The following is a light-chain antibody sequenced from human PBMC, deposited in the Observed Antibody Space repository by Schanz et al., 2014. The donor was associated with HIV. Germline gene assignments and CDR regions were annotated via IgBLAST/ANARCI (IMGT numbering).Light chain of an antibody. CDR1: SSTFRSNA. Sequence: QSVLTQPPSASGTPGQRVTISCSGSSSTFRSNAVNWYQQLPGTAPTLLIYNTYHRPSGVPDRFSGSQSGTSASLAISGLQSEDEADYHCAAWDDSLTGVVFGGGPKLTVL. CDR2: NTY. CDR3: AAWDDSLTGVV. V-gene: IGLV1-44*01. J-gene: IGLJ2*01.